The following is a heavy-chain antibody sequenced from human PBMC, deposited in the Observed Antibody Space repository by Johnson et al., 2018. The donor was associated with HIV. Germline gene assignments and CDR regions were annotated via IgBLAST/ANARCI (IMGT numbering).Heavy chain of an antibody. CDR1: GFIFSSYV. CDR2: ISYDGSNK. D-gene: IGHD3-9*01. CDR3: ARVLTTRGAFDI. Sequence: QMQLVESGGGVVQPGRSLRLSCAASGFIFSSYVMYWVRQAPGKGLEWVAVISYDGSNKYYADSVKGRFTISRDNSKNTLYLQMNSLRAEDTAVYYCARVLTTRGAFDIWGQGTMVTVSS. V-gene: IGHV3-30-3*01. J-gene: IGHJ3*02.